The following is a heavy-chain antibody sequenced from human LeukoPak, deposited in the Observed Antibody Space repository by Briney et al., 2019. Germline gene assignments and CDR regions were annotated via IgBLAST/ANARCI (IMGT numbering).Heavy chain of an antibody. CDR1: GITLSNYG. Sequence: GGSLRLSCAVSGITLSNYGMSWVRQAPGKGLEWVAGISGSGGRTTCPDSVTGRFTISRDNHKNTLYLHMINLRAEDTAVYFCAKRGVVIRVILVGFHKEAYYYDSWGQGALVTVSS. CDR2: ISGSGGRT. CDR3: AKRGVVIRVILVGFHKEAYYYDS. J-gene: IGHJ4*02. V-gene: IGHV3-23*01. D-gene: IGHD3-22*01.